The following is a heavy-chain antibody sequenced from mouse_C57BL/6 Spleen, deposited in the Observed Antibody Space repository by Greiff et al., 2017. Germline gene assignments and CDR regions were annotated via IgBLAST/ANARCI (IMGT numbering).Heavy chain of an antibody. Sequence: VQLQQSGPELVKPGASVKIPCKASGYTFTDYNMDWVKQSHGKSLEWIGDINPNNGGTIYNQKFTGKATLTVDKSSSTAYMELRSLTSEDTAVYYCARETTGVATRWYFDVWGTGTTVTVSS. D-gene: IGHD1-1*01. CDR1: GYTFTDYN. CDR3: ARETTGVATRWYFDV. J-gene: IGHJ1*03. V-gene: IGHV1-18*01. CDR2: INPNNGGT.